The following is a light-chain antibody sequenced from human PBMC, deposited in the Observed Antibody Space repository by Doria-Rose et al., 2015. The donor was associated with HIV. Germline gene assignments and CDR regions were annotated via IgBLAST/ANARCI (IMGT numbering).Light chain of an antibody. V-gene: IGLV1-40*01. CDR3: QSYGSRLSVYV. J-gene: IGLJ1*01. CDR1: SSNIGAGFD. CDR2: GNT. Sequence: QSVLTQPPSVSGAPGQRVAISCTGSSSNIGAGFDVNWYQQFPGTAPTLLIHGNTNRPSEVPDRFSGSKSGTSVSLAISGLRAEDEADYYCQSYGSRLSVYVFGTGTKVTVL.